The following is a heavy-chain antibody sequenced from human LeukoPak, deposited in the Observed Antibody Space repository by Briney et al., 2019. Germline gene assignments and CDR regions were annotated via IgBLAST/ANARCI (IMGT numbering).Heavy chain of an antibody. D-gene: IGHD6-19*01. CDR1: GFTFSSSA. V-gene: IGHV3-23*01. CDR2: ISDSGRST. Sequence: GGSLRLSCAASGFTFSSSAMSWVRQAPGKGLEWVSGISDSGRSTYYADSVKGRFTISRDNSKNTLYLQMHSLRAEDTALYYCAKDPYSSGWYYFDYWGQGTLVTVSS. CDR3: AKDPYSSGWYYFDY. J-gene: IGHJ4*02.